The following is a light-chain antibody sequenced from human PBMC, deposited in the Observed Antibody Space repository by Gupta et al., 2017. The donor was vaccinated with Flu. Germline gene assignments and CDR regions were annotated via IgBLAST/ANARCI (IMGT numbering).Light chain of an antibody. CDR2: KAS. CDR1: QSISNW. CDR3: QQYNNYQWT. V-gene: IGKV1-5*03. Sequence: PSTLSASVGDRVTITCRASQSISNWLAWYQQKPGKAPKLLIYKASSLETGVPSRFSGSGSGTEFTLTISNLQPDDFATYYCQQYNNYQWTFGQGTKVEIK. J-gene: IGKJ1*01.